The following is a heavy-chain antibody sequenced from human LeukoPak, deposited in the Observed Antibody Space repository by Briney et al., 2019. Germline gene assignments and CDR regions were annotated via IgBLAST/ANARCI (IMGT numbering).Heavy chain of an antibody. J-gene: IGHJ4*02. V-gene: IGHV4-59*12. D-gene: IGHD6-13*01. CDR1: GGSISSYY. Sequence: SETLSLTCTVSGGSISSYYWSWIRQPPGKGLEWIGYIYYSGSTNYNPSLKSRVTISVDTSKNQFSLKLSSVTAADTAVYYCARARTWYSSSWYLNYWGQGTLVTVSS. CDR3: ARARTWYSSSWYLNY. CDR2: IYYSGST.